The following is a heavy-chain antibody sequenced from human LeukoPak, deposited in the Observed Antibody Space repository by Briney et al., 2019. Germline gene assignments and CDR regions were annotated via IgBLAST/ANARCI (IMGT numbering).Heavy chain of an antibody. Sequence: PGGSLRLSCAASGFTFSNAWMSWVRQTPGKGLEWVGRIKSKTDGGTTDYVAPVKGRFTISRDNSKNTLYLQMNSLRAEDTAVYYCARVDYGDYGFDYWGQGTLVTVSS. D-gene: IGHD4-17*01. J-gene: IGHJ4*02. CDR3: ARVDYGDYGFDY. CDR1: GFTFSNAW. V-gene: IGHV3-15*01. CDR2: IKSKTDGGTT.